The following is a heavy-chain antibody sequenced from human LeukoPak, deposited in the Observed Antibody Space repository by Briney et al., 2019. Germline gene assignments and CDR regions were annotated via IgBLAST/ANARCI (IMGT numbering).Heavy chain of an antibody. Sequence: PGGSLRLSCAASGFTFSSYAMSWVRQAPGKGLEWVSGINTSGGSTYYADSVKGRFTISRDHSENTLYLQMNSLRAEDTAVYYCAKGVAIFGVTNDAFDLWGQGTMVTVSS. V-gene: IGHV3-23*01. CDR2: INTSGGST. CDR3: AKGVAIFGVTNDAFDL. D-gene: IGHD3-3*01. J-gene: IGHJ3*01. CDR1: GFTFSSYA.